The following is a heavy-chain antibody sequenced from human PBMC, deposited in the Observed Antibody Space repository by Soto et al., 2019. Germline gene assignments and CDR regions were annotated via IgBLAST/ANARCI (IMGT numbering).Heavy chain of an antibody. J-gene: IGHJ5*02. V-gene: IGHV1-69*12. CDR2: IVPLFGTA. CDR3: ARDGDPGYSFWSGPLGGGRFDP. D-gene: IGHD3-3*01. Sequence: QVQLVQSGAEVKEPGSSVNVSCKTSGGTFGNTAVTWVRQVPGQGLEWIGGIVPLFGTANYAQKFRGRVRITAEESPSTSYRDLSSLRSDDTAIYYCARDGDPGYSFWSGPLGGGRFDPWGQGTLVTVSS. CDR1: GGTFGNTA.